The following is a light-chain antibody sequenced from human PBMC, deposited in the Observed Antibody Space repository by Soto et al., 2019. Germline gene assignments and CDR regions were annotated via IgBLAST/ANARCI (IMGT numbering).Light chain of an antibody. CDR2: GAS. CDR3: HQYGSSPRT. J-gene: IGKJ1*01. Sequence: EIVLTHSPGTLSFSPGEIATLSFRASQSVSSSYLAWYQQKPGQAPRLLIYGASSRATGIPDRFSGSGSGTDFTLTISRLEPEDFAVYYCHQYGSSPRTFGQGTKVDIK. CDR1: QSVSSSY. V-gene: IGKV3-20*01.